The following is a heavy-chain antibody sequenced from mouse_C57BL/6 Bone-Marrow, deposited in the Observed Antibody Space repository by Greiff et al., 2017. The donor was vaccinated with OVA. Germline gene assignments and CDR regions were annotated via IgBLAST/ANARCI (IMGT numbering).Heavy chain of an antibody. CDR1: GYTFTSYW. D-gene: IGHD2-5*01. J-gene: IGHJ3*01. CDR3: ARGVYYSNGGFAY. CDR2: IHPNSGST. V-gene: IGHV1-64*01. Sequence: QVQLQQSGAELVKPGASVKLSCKASGYTFTSYWMHWVKQRPGQGLEWIGMIHPNSGSTNYNEKFKSKATLTVDKSSSTAYMQLSSLTSEDSAVYYCARGVYYSNGGFAYWGQGTLVTVSA.